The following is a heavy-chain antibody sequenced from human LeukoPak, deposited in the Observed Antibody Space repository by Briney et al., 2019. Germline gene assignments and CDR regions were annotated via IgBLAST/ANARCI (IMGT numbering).Heavy chain of an antibody. D-gene: IGHD3-22*01. CDR2: ISGSGGST. Sequence: GGSLRLSCAASGFTFSSYAMSWVRQAPGKGLEWVSAISGSGGSTYYADSVKGRFTISRDNSKNTLYLQMNSLRAEDTAVYYCAKDQGEYYYDSSGSAYWGPGTLVTVSS. CDR1: GFTFSSYA. J-gene: IGHJ4*02. V-gene: IGHV3-23*01. CDR3: AKDQGEYYYDSSGSAY.